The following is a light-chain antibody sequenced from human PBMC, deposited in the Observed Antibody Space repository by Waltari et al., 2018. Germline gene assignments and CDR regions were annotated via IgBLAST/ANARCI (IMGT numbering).Light chain of an antibody. V-gene: IGLV3-21*04. J-gene: IGLJ3*02. CDR2: YDS. Sequence: SYVLTQPPSVSVAPGATASVTCGGDSIGSQSVHWYQQKPGQAPVLVIYYDSDRPSGIPERFSGSNSGDTATLTLSRVEVRDEADYYCQVWDGNNDVGVFGGGTKLTVL. CDR1: SIGSQS. CDR3: QVWDGNNDVGV.